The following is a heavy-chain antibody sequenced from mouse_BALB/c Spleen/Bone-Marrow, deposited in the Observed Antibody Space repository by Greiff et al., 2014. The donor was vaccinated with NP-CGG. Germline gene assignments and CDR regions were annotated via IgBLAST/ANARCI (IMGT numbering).Heavy chain of an antibody. CDR1: GYTFSSYW. Sequence: VQLQQSGAELMKPGASVKISCKATGYTFSSYWIEWVKQRPGHGLEWIGEILPGSGSTNYNEKFKGKATFTADTSSNTAYMQXXSLTSEDSAVYYCASFYGRFAYWGQGTLVTVSA. CDR2: ILPGSGST. CDR3: ASFYGRFAY. J-gene: IGHJ3*01. V-gene: IGHV1-9*01. D-gene: IGHD1-1*02.